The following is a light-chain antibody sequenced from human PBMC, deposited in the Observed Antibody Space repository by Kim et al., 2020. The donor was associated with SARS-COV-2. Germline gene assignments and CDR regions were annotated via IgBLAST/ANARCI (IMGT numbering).Light chain of an antibody. CDR2: YDS. J-gene: IGLJ2*01. Sequence: SYELTQPPSVSVAPGKTARITCGGNNIGSKSVHWYQQKPGQAPVLVIYYDSDRPSGIPERFSGSNSGNTATLTISRVEAGDEADYYCQGWGSSRDHVVFG. V-gene: IGLV3-21*04. CDR3: QGWGSSRDHVV. CDR1: NIGSKS.